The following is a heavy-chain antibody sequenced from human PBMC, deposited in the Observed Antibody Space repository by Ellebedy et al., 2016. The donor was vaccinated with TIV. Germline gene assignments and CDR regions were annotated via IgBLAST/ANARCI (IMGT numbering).Heavy chain of an antibody. J-gene: IGHJ4*02. D-gene: IGHD2-21*02. CDR2: IFHSGSTH. CDR3: ARTDPWQPIDD. V-gene: IGHV4-61*05. CDR1: GDSLTSTDYY. Sequence: MPSETLSLTCSVSGDSLTSTDYYRAWIRQSPRKGLEWIGTIFHSGSTHSASTHYNPSFKSRVTLSADTSKNQFSLNLRTVTAADTAVYYCARTDPWQPIDDWGQGILVSVSS.